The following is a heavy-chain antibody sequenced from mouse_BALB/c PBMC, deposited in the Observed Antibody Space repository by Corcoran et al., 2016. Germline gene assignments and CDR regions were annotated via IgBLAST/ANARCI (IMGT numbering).Heavy chain of an antibody. CDR3: ARSGTMITPDY. V-gene: IGHV1S136*01. CDR1: GYTFTSYV. D-gene: IGHD2-4*01. CDR2: INPYNDGT. Sequence: EVQLQQSGPELVKPGASVKMSCKASGYTFTSYVMHWVKQKPGQGLEWIGYINPYNDGTKYNEKFKGKATLTSDKSSSTAYMELSSLTSEDSAVYYCARSGTMITPDYWGQGTTLTVSS. J-gene: IGHJ2*01.